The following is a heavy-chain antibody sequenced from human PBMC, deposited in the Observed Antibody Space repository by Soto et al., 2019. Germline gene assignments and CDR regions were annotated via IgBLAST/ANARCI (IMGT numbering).Heavy chain of an antibody. D-gene: IGHD3-10*01. CDR1: GGSFSGYQ. CDR3: ARGLIVWFGELSRRGGYYYYMDV. V-gene: IGHV4-34*01. J-gene: IGHJ6*03. CDR2: INDSGNI. Sequence: QVQLQQWGAGLLKPSETLSLICAVYGGSFSGYQWSWIRQTPGKGLEWIGEINDSGNINYNPSLKSRVTILVDTAKKQISLKLSSVTAADTAVYYCARGLIVWFGELSRRGGYYYYMDVWGKGTTVTVSS.